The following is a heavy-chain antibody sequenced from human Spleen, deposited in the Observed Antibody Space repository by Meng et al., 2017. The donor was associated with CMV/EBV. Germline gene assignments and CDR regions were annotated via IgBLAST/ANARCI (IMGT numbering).Heavy chain of an antibody. CDR2: VTNSDNSI. D-gene: IGHD3-16*01. CDR1: GFTLSDYY. Sequence: GESLKISCAASGFTLSDYYIIWIRQAPGKGLEWVSHVTNSDNSIYYADSVRGRFTISRDIANNSLHLQMNSLRAEDTALYYCAKAGASYFYYYALDVWGQGTTVTVSS. J-gene: IGHJ6*02. CDR3: AKAGASYFYYYALDV. V-gene: IGHV3-11*01.